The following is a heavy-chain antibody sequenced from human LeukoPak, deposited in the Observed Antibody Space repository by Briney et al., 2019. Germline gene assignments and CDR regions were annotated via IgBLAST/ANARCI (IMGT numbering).Heavy chain of an antibody. J-gene: IGHJ6*02. D-gene: IGHD6-13*01. CDR1: GGTLSSYA. Sequence: SAKVSCKASGGTLSSYAISWVRQAPGQGLEWMGGIIPIFGTANYAQKFQGRVTITADESTSTAYMELSSLRSDDTAVYYCAREHSSRTYGMDVWGQGTTVTVSS. CDR2: IIPIFGTA. CDR3: AREHSSRTYGMDV. V-gene: IGHV1-69*13.